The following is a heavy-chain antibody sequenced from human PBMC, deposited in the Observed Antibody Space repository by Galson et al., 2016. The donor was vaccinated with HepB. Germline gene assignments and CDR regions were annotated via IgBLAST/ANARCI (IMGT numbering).Heavy chain of an antibody. V-gene: IGHV3-15*01. CDR1: GFTFSNVW. J-gene: IGHJ5*02. CDR3: TTDRGTLGAAGWFDP. CDR2: IKSKTHGGTT. Sequence: SLRLSCAASGFTFSNVWMSWVRQAPGKGLEWVGRIKSKTHGGTTDYAAPVKGRLTISRDDSKNTLYLQMNSLKTEDTAVYYCTTDRGTLGAAGWFDPWGQGTLVTVSS. D-gene: IGHD1-26*01.